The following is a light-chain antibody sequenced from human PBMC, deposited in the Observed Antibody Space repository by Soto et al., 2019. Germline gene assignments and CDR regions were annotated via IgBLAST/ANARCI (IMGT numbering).Light chain of an antibody. CDR2: DAS. Sequence: EIVLTQSPATLSLSPGERATLSCRASQSVSSYLACYQQKPGQAPRLLLYDASNRATGIPARFSGSGSGTDFTLTISSLEPEDFAVSDCQQRSNWPPLFTFGPGTKVDIK. V-gene: IGKV3-11*01. CDR1: QSVSSY. CDR3: QQRSNWPPLFT. J-gene: IGKJ3*01.